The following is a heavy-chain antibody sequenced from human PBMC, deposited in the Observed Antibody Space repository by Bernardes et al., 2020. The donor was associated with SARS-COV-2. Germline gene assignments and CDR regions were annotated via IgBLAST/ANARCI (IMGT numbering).Heavy chain of an antibody. CDR1: SGSVSSGGYY. V-gene: IGHV4-61*08. J-gene: IGHJ4*02. CDR3: ARATWHYTFWSGYNYFDY. D-gene: IGHD3-3*01. Sequence: SETLSLTCTVSSGSVSSGGYYWSWVRQPPGKGLEWIGYISYTGSTNYNPSLKSRVTISVDTSRNQFSLNLSSVTAADTAVYYCARATWHYTFWSGYNYFDYWGQGTLVTVSS. CDR2: ISYTGST.